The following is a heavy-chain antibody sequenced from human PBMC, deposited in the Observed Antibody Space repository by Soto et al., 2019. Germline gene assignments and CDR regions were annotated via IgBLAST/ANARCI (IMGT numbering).Heavy chain of an antibody. Sequence: SVTLSLTCTVSEGSVSSGSYYWSLIRQPPGKGLEWIGYIYYSGSTNYNPSLKSRVTISVDTSKNQFSLKLSSVTAADTAVYYCAREPYSGYDLHYYYGMDVWGQGTTVTVSS. CDR2: IYYSGST. CDR1: EGSVSSGSYY. J-gene: IGHJ6*02. CDR3: AREPYSGYDLHYYYGMDV. D-gene: IGHD5-12*01. V-gene: IGHV4-61*01.